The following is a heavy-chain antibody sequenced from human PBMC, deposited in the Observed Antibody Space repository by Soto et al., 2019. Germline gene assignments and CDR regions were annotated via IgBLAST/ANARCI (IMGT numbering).Heavy chain of an antibody. J-gene: IGHJ6*02. CDR2: INHSGST. V-gene: IGHV4-34*01. CDR3: ARGSGRYFDWLLTPGGMDV. Sequence: QVQLQQWGAGLLQPSETLSLTCAVYGGSFSGYYWSWIRQPPGKGLEWIGEINHSGSTNYNPSLKSRVTISVDRSKNQFSLKLSSVTAADTAVYYCARGSGRYFDWLLTPGGMDVWGQGTTVTVSS. D-gene: IGHD3-9*01. CDR1: GGSFSGYY.